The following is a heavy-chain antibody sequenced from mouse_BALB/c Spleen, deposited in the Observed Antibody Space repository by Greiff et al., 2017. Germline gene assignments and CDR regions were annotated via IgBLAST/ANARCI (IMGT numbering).Heavy chain of an antibody. CDR2: ISSGGSYT. CDR1: GFTFSSYA. D-gene: IGHD1-1*01. Sequence: EVKLVESGGGLVKPGGSLKLSCAASGFTFSSYAMSWVRQSPEKRLEWVAEISSGGSYTYYPDTVTGRFTISRDNAKNTLYLEMSSLRSEDTAMYYCATFITTVDYYAMDYWGQGTSVTVSS. V-gene: IGHV5-9-4*01. J-gene: IGHJ4*01. CDR3: ATFITTVDYYAMDY.